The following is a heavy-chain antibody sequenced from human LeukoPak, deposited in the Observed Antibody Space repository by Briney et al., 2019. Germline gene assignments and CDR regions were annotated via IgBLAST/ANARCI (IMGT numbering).Heavy chain of an antibody. Sequence: ASVKVSCMASGYTFPSYGNSWVRQAPGPGLEWMGWFSAYTGNTNYAQKLQGRVTVTTDSSTSTGYMELRSLRSDDAAVYYCARGESSGWYTVGWFDPWVQGTLVGVCS. V-gene: IGHV1-18*04. CDR1: GYTFPSYG. J-gene: IGHJ5*02. CDR2: FSAYTGNT. D-gene: IGHD6-19*01. CDR3: ARGESSGWYTVGWFDP.